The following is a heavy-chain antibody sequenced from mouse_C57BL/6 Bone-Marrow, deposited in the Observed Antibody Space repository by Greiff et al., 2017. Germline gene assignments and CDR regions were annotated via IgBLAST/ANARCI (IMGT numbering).Heavy chain of an antibody. V-gene: IGHV5-17*01. D-gene: IGHD1-1*01. CDR3: ARPGSSYEFAY. CDR2: ISSGSSTI. Sequence: EVKLMESGGGLVKPGGSLKLSCAASGFTFSDYGMHWVRQAPETGLEWVAYISSGSSTIYYADTVKGRFTISRDNAKNTLFLQMTSLRSEDTAMYYCARPGSSYEFAYWGQGTLVTVSA. J-gene: IGHJ3*01. CDR1: GFTFSDYG.